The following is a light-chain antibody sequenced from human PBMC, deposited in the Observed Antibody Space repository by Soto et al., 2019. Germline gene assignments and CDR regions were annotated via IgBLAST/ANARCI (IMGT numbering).Light chain of an antibody. J-gene: IGLJ2*01. CDR2: SNN. V-gene: IGLV1-44*01. Sequence: QSVLTQPPSASGTPGQRVTISCSGSSSNIGSNTVNWYQQLPGTTPKLLIFSNNQRPSGVPDRCSGSKSATTAALAISGLQSEDEDAYYCASWDASLDGPVFGGGTKLTVL. CDR1: SSNIGSNT. CDR3: ASWDASLDGPV.